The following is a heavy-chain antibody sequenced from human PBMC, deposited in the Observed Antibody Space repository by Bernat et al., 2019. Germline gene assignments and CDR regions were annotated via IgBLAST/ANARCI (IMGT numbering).Heavy chain of an antibody. J-gene: IGHJ4*02. CDR2: IRTKSYGETT. CDR3: TRAGRMNGDHFDY. D-gene: IGHD3-10*01. Sequence: EVHLVESGGGLVQPGRSLRLSCTSSGFAFGDSPLAWFRQAPGKGLEWVGYIRTKSYGETTEYAASVEGRFTVSRDDSKSIAYLQMSSLKTEDTALYYCTRAGRMNGDHFDYWGQGTLVTVSS. CDR1: GFAFGDSP. V-gene: IGHV3-49*03.